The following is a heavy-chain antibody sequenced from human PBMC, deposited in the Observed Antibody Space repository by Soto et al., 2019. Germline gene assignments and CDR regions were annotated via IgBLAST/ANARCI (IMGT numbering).Heavy chain of an antibody. V-gene: IGHV1-46*01. CDR3: ARAAARFGELYWFDP. CDR1: GYTFTSYY. Sequence: QVQLVQSGAEVKKPGASVKVSCKASGYTFTSYYMHWVRQAPGQGLEWMGIINPSGVSTSYAQKFRGRVTITRDTSTSTVYMEMTNLRSDDTAVYYCARAAARFGELYWFDPWGQGTLVTVSS. J-gene: IGHJ5*02. D-gene: IGHD3-10*01. CDR2: INPSGVST.